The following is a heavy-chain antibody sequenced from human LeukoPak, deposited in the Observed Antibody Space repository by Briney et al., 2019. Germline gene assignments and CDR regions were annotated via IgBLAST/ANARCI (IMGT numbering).Heavy chain of an antibody. CDR3: ARGYQEYDFWSGYYSDSNYYYGMDV. V-gene: IGHV3-11*01. J-gene: IGHJ6*02. CDR1: GFTFSDYY. CDR2: ISSSGSTI. Sequence: PGGSLRLSCAASGFTFSDYYMSWIRQAPGKGLEWVSYISSSGSTIYYADSVNAPFTISTDTAKNSLYLQMNSLRAEHTAVYYCARGYQEYDFWSGYYSDSNYYYGMDVWGQGTTVTVSS. D-gene: IGHD3-3*01.